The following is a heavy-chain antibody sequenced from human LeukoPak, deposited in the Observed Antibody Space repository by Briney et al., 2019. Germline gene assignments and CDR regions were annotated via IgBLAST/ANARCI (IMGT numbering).Heavy chain of an antibody. J-gene: IGHJ4*02. V-gene: IGHV3-74*01. CDR1: GFIFSNYW. D-gene: IGHD5-12*01. Sequence: GGSLRLSCAASGFIFSNYWMHWVRQAQGRGLVWVSQIHSDGSITGYADSVKDRFTISRDNAKNTLYLQMNSLRAEDTAVFYCARGGVVAATDYWGQGTLVTVSS. CDR3: ARGGVVAATDY. CDR2: IHSDGSIT.